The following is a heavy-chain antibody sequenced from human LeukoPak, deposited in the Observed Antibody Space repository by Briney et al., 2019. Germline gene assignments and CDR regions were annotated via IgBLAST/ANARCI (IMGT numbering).Heavy chain of an antibody. CDR3: ARGPRLQLDY. V-gene: IGHV3-74*01. J-gene: IGHJ4*02. CDR1: GFTFSSSW. CDR2: INSDESIT. Sequence: GGSLRLSCAASGFTFSSSWMYWVRQAPGKGLVWVSRINSDESITTYADSVKGRFTISRDNSKNTLYLQMNSLRAEDTAVYYCARGPRLQLDYWGQGTLVTVSS. D-gene: IGHD4-11*01.